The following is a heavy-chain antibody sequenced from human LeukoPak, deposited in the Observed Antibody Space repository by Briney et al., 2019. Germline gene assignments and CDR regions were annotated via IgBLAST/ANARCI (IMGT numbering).Heavy chain of an antibody. CDR2: IYYSGST. J-gene: IGHJ5*02. D-gene: IGHD2-2*01. CDR1: GDFLSSGDYY. V-gene: IGHV4-39*01. CDR3: ARHLGLCSSTSCSTSRFDP. Sequence: SETLSLTCTVSGDFLSSGDYYWGWIRQSPGKGLTWIGSIYYSGSTLYNASFESRVTMSVETSKNQFSLNLSSVTAADTAVYYCARHLGLCSSTSCSTSRFDPWGQGTLVTASS.